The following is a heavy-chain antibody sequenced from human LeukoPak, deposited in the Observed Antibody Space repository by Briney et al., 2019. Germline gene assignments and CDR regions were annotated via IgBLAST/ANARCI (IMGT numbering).Heavy chain of an antibody. CDR2: MNPNSGNT. D-gene: IGHD3-3*01. CDR1: GYTFTSYD. V-gene: IGHV1-8*02. Sequence: ASVKVSCKASGYTFTSYDINWVRQATGQGLEWMGWMNPNSGNTGYAQKFQVRVTITMNTTVSTAYMELSSLRAEDTAVYYCARAQVLRFWEWSRPYYYDMDVWGKGTTVSV. CDR3: ARAQVLRFWEWSRPYYYDMDV. J-gene: IGHJ6*03.